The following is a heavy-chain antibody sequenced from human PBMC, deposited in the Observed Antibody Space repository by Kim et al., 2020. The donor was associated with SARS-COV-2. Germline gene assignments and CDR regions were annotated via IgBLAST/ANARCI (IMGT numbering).Heavy chain of an antibody. Sequence: KFQGRATMTRDTSTSTVYMELSSLRSEDTAVYYCARALYYYDSSGPRFDYWGQGTLVTVSS. J-gene: IGHJ4*02. D-gene: IGHD3-22*01. CDR3: ARALYYYDSSGPRFDY. V-gene: IGHV1-46*01.